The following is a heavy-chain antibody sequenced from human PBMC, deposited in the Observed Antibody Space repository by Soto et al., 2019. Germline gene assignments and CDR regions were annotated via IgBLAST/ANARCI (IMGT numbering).Heavy chain of an antibody. J-gene: IGHJ6*02. CDR2: ISYDGSNK. V-gene: IGHV3-30*18. Sequence: GGSLRLSCAASGFTFSSYGMHWVRQAPGKGLEWVAVISYDGSNKNYADSVKGRFTISRDNSKNTLYLQMNSLRTEDTAVYFCEKDIYVFGDNGMDVWGQGTKVTVSS. CDR3: EKDIYVFGDNGMDV. CDR1: GFTFSSYG. D-gene: IGHD2-8*01.